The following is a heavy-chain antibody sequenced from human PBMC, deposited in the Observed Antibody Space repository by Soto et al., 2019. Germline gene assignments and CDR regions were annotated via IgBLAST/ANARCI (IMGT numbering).Heavy chain of an antibody. Sequence: SKTLSVTCTVSGGSISGYDWSWNRQPPGKGLEWIGYMYNTGSTIYNPSLKSRVTISVDTSKNQFSLKLNSVTAADTAVYYCARDLWGYCGADCYPLDVWGQGTTVTVS. V-gene: IGHV4-59*01. CDR1: GGSISGYD. CDR2: MYNTGST. D-gene: IGHD2-21*02. J-gene: IGHJ6*02. CDR3: ARDLWGYCGADCYPLDV.